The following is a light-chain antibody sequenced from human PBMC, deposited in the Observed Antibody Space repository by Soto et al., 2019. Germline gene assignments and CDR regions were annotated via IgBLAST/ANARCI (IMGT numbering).Light chain of an antibody. CDR2: GAS. Sequence: EIVMTQSPATLSVSPGERATLSCRASQSVSSNLAWYQQKPGQAPRLLITGASSGVTGIPDRFSGSGSGTDFTLTISRLEPEDFAVYYCHQYASSSTFGPGTKVDIK. V-gene: IGKV3-20*01. CDR3: HQYASSST. CDR1: QSVSSN. J-gene: IGKJ3*01.